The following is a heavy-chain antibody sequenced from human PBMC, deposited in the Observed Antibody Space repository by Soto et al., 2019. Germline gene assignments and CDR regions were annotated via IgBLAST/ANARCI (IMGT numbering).Heavy chain of an antibody. V-gene: IGHV4-30-2*01. J-gene: IGHJ4*02. CDR2: IYHSGST. CDR1: GGSISSGGYS. CDR3: ARAIVVVVAATRSPY. Sequence: SETLSLTCAGSGGSISSGGYSWSWIRQPPGKGLEWIGYIYHSGSTYYNPSLKSRVTISVDRSKNQFSLKLSSVTAADTAVYYCARAIVVVVAATRSPYWGQGTLVTVSS. D-gene: IGHD2-15*01.